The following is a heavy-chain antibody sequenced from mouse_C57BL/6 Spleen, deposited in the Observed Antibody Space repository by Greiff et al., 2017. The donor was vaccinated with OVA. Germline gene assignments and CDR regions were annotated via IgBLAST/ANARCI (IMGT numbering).Heavy chain of an antibody. J-gene: IGHJ2*01. CDR1: GYTFTSYW. D-gene: IGHD2-12*01. Sequence: QVQLQQPGAELVKPGASVTMSCKASGYTFTSYWITWVKQRPGQGLEWIGDIYPGSGSTNYNEKFKSKATLTVDTSSSTAYMQLSSLTSEDSAVYYCARTDSYCVYFDYWGQGTTLTVSS. CDR3: ARTDSYCVYFDY. V-gene: IGHV1-55*01. CDR2: IYPGSGST.